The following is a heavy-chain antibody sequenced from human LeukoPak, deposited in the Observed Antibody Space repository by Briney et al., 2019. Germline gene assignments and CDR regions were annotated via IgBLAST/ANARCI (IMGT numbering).Heavy chain of an antibody. CDR1: GGSISSYY. D-gene: IGHD2-2*01. Sequence: PSETLSLTCTVSGGSISSYYWSWIRQPAGKGLEWIGRIYTSGSTNYNPSLKSRVTMSVDTSKNQFSLKLSSVTAADTAVYYCARDRGAAADHYYYYYMDVWGKGTTVTVSS. CDR3: ARDRGAAADHYYYYYMDV. CDR2: IYTSGST. J-gene: IGHJ6*03. V-gene: IGHV4-4*07.